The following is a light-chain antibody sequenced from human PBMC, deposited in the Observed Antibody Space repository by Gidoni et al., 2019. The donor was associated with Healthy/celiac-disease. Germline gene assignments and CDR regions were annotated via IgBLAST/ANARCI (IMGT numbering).Light chain of an antibody. CDR1: SSDVGSYNL. V-gene: IGLV2-23*01. CDR2: EGS. CDR3: CSYAGSYYV. Sequence: QSALTQPASVSGSHGQSIPISCTRTSSDVGSYNLVSWYQQHPGKAPKLMIYEGSKRPSGVSNRFSGSKSGNTASLTISGLQAEDEADYYCCSYAGSYYVFGTGTKVTV. J-gene: IGLJ1*01.